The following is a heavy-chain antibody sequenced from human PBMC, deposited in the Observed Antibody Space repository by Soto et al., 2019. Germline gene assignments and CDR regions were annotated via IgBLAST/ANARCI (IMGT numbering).Heavy chain of an antibody. CDR1: GFTFSSYS. CDR2: ISSSSSYI. Sequence: GGSLRLSCAASGFTFSSYSMNWVRQAPGKGLEWVSSISSSSSYIYYADSVKGRFTISRDNAKNSLYLQMNSLRAEDTAVYYCARENGIAARPDYYYYYMDVWGKGTTVTVSS. D-gene: IGHD6-6*01. J-gene: IGHJ6*03. V-gene: IGHV3-21*01. CDR3: ARENGIAARPDYYYYYMDV.